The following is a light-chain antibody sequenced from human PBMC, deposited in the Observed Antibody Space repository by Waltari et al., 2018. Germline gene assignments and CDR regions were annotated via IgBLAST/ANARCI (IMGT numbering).Light chain of an antibody. Sequence: QSALTQPRSVSGSPGQSVTMSCTGTTSDVGGYNYVSWYQQCAGKVPKLMIYDVNKRPSGVPDRFSGSKSGNTASLTISGLQAEDEADYYCCSYAGSHTFVVCGGGTKLTVL. CDR2: DVN. J-gene: IGLJ2*01. V-gene: IGLV2-11*02. CDR3: CSYAGSHTFVV. CDR1: TSDVGGYNY.